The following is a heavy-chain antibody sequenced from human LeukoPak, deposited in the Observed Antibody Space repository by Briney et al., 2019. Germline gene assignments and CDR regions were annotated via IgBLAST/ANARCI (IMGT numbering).Heavy chain of an antibody. Sequence: SQTLSLTCTVSGGSISSGGYYRSWIRQHPGKGLEWIGYIYYSGSTYYNPSLKSRVTISVDTSKNQFSLKLSSVTAADTAVYYCARPYYDSSGYYVDYWGQGTLVTVSS. CDR2: IYYSGST. D-gene: IGHD3-22*01. J-gene: IGHJ4*02. CDR3: ARPYYDSSGYYVDY. V-gene: IGHV4-31*03. CDR1: GGSISSGGYY.